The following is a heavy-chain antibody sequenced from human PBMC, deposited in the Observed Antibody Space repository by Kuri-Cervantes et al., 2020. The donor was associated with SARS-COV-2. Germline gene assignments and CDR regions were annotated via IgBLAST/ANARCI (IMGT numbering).Heavy chain of an antibody. D-gene: IGHD2-2*01. CDR2: ISSSGSTI. CDR1: GFTFSDYY. J-gene: IGHJ4*02. CDR3: AATGHSSTYYYFDY. V-gene: IGHV3-11*04. Sequence: GESLKISCAASGFTFSDYYMSWIRQAPGKGLEWVSYISSSGSTIYYADSVKGRFTISRDNAKNSLYMQMNSLRAEDTAVYYCAATGHSSTYYYFDYWGLGTLVTVSS.